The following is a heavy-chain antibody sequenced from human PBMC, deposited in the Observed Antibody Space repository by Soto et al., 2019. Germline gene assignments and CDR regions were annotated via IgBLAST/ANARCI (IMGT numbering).Heavy chain of an antibody. D-gene: IGHD1-26*01. Sequence: PGGSLRLSCAASAFTFSDFAMTWVRQTPGKGLEWVSSISPLGDYTYYADSVKGRFTCSRDNSKNTLYLQMSSLRVEDTATYYCAKQGNGATTAEANSLVYWGRGIMVTAPQ. CDR2: ISPLGDYT. CDR1: AFTFSDFA. V-gene: IGHV3-23*01. CDR3: AKQGNGATTAEANSLVY. J-gene: IGHJ4*02.